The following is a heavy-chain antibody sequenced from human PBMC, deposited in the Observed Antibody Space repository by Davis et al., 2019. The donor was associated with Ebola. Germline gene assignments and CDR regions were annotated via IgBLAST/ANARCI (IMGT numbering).Heavy chain of an antibody. V-gene: IGHV3-30*04. CDR1: GFTFSSYA. CDR3: TRGRHSEPTYDDY. Sequence: PGGSLRLSCAASGFTFSSYAMHWVRPAPGKGLEWVALISYNGSNRKYANSVKGQFTISRDNSKNTLYLQMSSLRAEDTAVYDCTRGRHSEPTYDDYWGQGTLVTVSS. J-gene: IGHJ4*02. CDR2: ISYNGSNR. D-gene: IGHD2/OR15-2a*01.